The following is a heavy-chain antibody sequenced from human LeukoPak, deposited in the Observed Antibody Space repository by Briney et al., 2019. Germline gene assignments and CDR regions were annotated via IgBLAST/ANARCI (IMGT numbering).Heavy chain of an antibody. Sequence: SETLSLTCSVSGVSITTSYWSWIRQPPGKGLEWIGFIHCSGSTNYNPSLKSRATISADTSNNQFSLKVTSVTAADTAVYYCARGYYDSSGYSNTFDIWGQGTTVTVSS. CDR1: GVSITTSY. CDR3: ARGYYDSSGYSNTFDI. D-gene: IGHD3-22*01. CDR2: IHCSGST. V-gene: IGHV4-59*01. J-gene: IGHJ3*02.